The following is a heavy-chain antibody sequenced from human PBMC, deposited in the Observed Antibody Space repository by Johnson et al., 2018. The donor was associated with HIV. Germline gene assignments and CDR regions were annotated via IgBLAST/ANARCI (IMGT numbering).Heavy chain of an antibody. V-gene: IGHV3-23*04. CDR1: GFPFSSFA. D-gene: IGHD6-13*01. CDR3: AKDRMAGPGATGPFDI. Sequence: EVQVVESGGSVVRPGGSLRLSCAASGFPFSSFAMSWVRQAPGKGLEWVSSISGGGGSIYYADSVKGRFTISRDNSKNTLFLQMNSLSAEDTALYFCAKDRMAGPGATGPFDIWGQGTVVTVSS. CDR2: ISGGGGSI. J-gene: IGHJ3*02.